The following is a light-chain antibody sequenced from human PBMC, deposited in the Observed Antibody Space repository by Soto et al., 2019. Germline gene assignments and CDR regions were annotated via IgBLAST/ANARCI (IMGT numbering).Light chain of an antibody. CDR2: AAS. CDR1: QNINSH. Sequence: DIQMTQSPSSLSASLGDRVTITCRASQNINSHLNWYQQKPGKAPKVLIYAASRLQSGVPSRFSGSGSGTEFTPTISSLEPEDFATYYCQQSHITTLFTFGKGNKLEIK. J-gene: IGKJ2*01. V-gene: IGKV1-39*01. CDR3: QQSHITTLFT.